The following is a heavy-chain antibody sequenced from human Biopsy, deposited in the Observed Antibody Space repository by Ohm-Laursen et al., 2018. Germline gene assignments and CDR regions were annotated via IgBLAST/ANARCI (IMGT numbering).Heavy chain of an antibody. CDR1: GGPISDSTYH. D-gene: IGHD3-3*01. V-gene: IGHV4-39*01. Sequence: SETLSLTCPVSGGPISDSTYHWGWIRQSPGKGLEWIGNIYYSGNTDYSPSLKSRVTISVDTSNNQFSLKLRSVTAADTAVYYCARQVDFWSGYVDYWGQGTLVAVSS. CDR3: ARQVDFWSGYVDY. J-gene: IGHJ4*02. CDR2: IYYSGNT.